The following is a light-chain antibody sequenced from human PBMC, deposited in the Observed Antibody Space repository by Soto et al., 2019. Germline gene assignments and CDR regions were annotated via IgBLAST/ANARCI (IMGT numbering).Light chain of an antibody. CDR3: QQYHDWPLT. V-gene: IGKV3-15*01. Sequence: EIVLTQSPGTLSLSPGERATRYCRASQSVSSHLAWDQQNPGQAPRLLIYGASTRATGIPARFSGSGSSTEFTLTISSLQSEDFAVYYCQQYHDWPLTFGGGTKVDI. CDR1: QSVSSH. CDR2: GAS. J-gene: IGKJ4*01.